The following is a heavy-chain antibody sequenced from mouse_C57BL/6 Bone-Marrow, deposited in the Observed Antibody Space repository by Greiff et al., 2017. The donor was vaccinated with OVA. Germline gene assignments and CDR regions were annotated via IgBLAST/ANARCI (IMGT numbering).Heavy chain of an antibody. CDR2: IDPETGGT. J-gene: IGHJ2*01. CDR1: GYTFTDYE. V-gene: IGHV1-15*01. CDR3: TRSGGNWYYCDY. Sequence: QVQLQQSGAELVRPGASVTLSCKASGYTFTDYEMHWVKQTPVHGLEWIGAIDPETGGTAYNQKFKGQAILTADKSSSTAYMELRSLTSEDSAVYYCTRSGGNWYYCDYWGQGTTLTVSS. D-gene: IGHD4-1*01.